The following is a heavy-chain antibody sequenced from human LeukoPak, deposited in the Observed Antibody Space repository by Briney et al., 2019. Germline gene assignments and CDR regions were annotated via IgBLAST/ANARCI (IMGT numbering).Heavy chain of an antibody. J-gene: IGHJ4*02. Sequence: SETLSLTCAVYGGSFSGYYWSWIRQPPGKGLEWIGEINHSGSTNYNPSLKSRVTMSVEVSKNQFSLELRSVAAADTAVYYCARVKVLRFLEWFLDFWGQGALVTVSS. CDR3: ARVKVLRFLEWFLDF. V-gene: IGHV4-34*01. D-gene: IGHD3-3*01. CDR1: GGSFSGYY. CDR2: INHSGST.